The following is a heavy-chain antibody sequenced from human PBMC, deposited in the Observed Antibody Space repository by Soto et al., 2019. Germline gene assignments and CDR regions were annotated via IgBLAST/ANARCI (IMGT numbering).Heavy chain of an antibody. CDR1: GGSISSYY. J-gene: IGHJ4*02. CDR2: IYYSGST. CDR3: ARGLRLAARARDY. Sequence: PSETLSLTCTVSGGSISSYYWSWIRQPPGKGLEWIGYIYYSGSTNYNPSLKSRVTISVDTSKNQFSLKLSAVTTADTAVYYCARGLRLAARARDYWGQGTLVTVSS. D-gene: IGHD6-13*01. V-gene: IGHV4-59*01.